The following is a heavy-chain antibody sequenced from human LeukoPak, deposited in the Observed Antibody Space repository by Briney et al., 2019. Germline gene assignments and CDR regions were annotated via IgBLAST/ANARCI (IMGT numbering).Heavy chain of an antibody. D-gene: IGHD2-2*01. J-gene: IGHJ6*04. V-gene: IGHV1-2*04. CDR1: GYTFTGYY. Sequence: ASVKVSCKASGYTFTGYYMHWVRQAPGQGLEWMGWINPNSGGTSYAQKFQGWVTMTRDTSISTAYMELSRLRSDDTAVYYCARGRGTYCSSTSCYYYYYYGMDVWGKGTTVTVSS. CDR3: ARGRGTYCSSTSCYYYYYYGMDV. CDR2: INPNSGGT.